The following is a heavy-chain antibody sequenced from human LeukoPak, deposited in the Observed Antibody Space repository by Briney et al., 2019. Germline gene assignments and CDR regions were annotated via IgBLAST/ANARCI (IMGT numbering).Heavy chain of an antibody. Sequence: PGGSLRLSCAASGFTFSNAWMSWVRHAPGKGLELVGRIKSKTDGGTTDYAAPVKGRFTISRDDSKNTLYLQMNSLKTEDTAVYYCTTFAVRGPIDYWGQGTLVTVSS. J-gene: IGHJ4*02. CDR2: IKSKTDGGTT. CDR3: TTFAVRGPIDY. D-gene: IGHD3-10*01. V-gene: IGHV3-15*01. CDR1: GFTFSNAW.